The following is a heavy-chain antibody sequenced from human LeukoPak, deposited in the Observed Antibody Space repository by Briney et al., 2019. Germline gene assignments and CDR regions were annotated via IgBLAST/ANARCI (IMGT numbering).Heavy chain of an antibody. Sequence: PSESLSLTCTVSGGSISSGGYSWSWIRQPPGKGLEWIGYIYHSGSTYYNPSLKSRVTISVDRSKNQFSLKLSSVTAADTAVYYCARGPIAAAGHFDYWGQGTLVTVSS. CDR2: IYHSGST. CDR1: GGSISSGGYS. V-gene: IGHV4-30-2*01. J-gene: IGHJ4*02. CDR3: ARGPIAAAGHFDY. D-gene: IGHD6-13*01.